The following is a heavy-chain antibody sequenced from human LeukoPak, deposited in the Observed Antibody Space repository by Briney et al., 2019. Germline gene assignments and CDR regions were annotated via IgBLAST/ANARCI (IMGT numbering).Heavy chain of an antibody. CDR2: IDSSSSTL. J-gene: IGHJ4*02. V-gene: IGHV3-48*02. CDR3: ARGGIYNSGSHYNFDY. CDR1: GFTFSSYS. D-gene: IGHD3-10*01. Sequence: GGSLRLSCAASGFTFSSYSMNWVRQAPGKGLEWVSYIDSSSSTLLYADSVKGRFTISRDNAKNSLYLQMNSLRDEDTAVYYCARGGIYNSGSHYNFDYWGQGTLVTVSS.